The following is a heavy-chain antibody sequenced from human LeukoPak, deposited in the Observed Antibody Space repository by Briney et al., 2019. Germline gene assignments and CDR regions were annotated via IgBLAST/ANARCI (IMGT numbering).Heavy chain of an antibody. Sequence: SETLSLTCAVSGGSFSGYYWSWIRQPPGKGLEWIGEVNHSGSTNYNPSLKSRVTISGDKSKNQFSLKLSSVTAADTAVYYCARGLEEWYGETNNWFDPWGQGTLVTVSS. D-gene: IGHD3-10*01. CDR2: VNHSGST. J-gene: IGHJ5*02. CDR1: GGSFSGYY. V-gene: IGHV4-34*01. CDR3: ARGLEEWYGETNNWFDP.